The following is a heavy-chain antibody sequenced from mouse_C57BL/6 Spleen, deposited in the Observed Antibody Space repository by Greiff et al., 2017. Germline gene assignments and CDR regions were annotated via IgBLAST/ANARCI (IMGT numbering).Heavy chain of an antibody. V-gene: IGHV1-55*01. CDR1: GYTFTSYW. D-gene: IGHD4-1*01. Sequence: QVQLQQPGAELVKPGASVKMSCKASGYTFTSYWITWVKQRPGQGLEWIGDIYPGSGSTNYNEKFKSKATLTVDTSSSTAYMPHSSLTSEASAFYYSARLLGSAMDYWGQGTSVTVSS. CDR3: ARLLGSAMDY. J-gene: IGHJ4*01. CDR2: IYPGSGST.